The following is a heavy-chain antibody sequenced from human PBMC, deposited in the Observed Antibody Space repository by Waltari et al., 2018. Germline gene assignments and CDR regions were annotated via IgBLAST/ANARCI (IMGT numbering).Heavy chain of an antibody. CDR3: ARDLGTGDLAY. CDR1: GADFRSYS. CDR2: ILPIFYTS. Sequence: QEQLVQSGAEMKRPGSSVRVPCKASGADFRSYSFIWVRQAPGQGLEWMGGILPIFYTSNYAQTFQDRVTITADESTSTVYMELRSLTSHDTAVYYCARDLGTGDLAYWGQGTLVTVSS. J-gene: IGHJ4*02. D-gene: IGHD7-27*01. V-gene: IGHV1-69*01.